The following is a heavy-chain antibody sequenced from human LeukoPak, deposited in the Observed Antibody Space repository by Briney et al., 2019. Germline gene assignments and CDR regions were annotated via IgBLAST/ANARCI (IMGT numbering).Heavy chain of an antibody. CDR1: GYTFTSYA. Sequence: GASVKVSCKASGYTFTSYAMHWVRQAPGQRLEWMGWINAGNGNTKYSQKFQGRVTITRDTSASTAYMELSSLRSEDTAVYYCARGGAEFAGGYGSGSYLFGRGDYYYNGMDVWGQGTTVTVSS. CDR2: INAGNGNT. J-gene: IGHJ6*02. D-gene: IGHD3-10*01. CDR3: ARGGAEFAGGYGSGSYLFGRGDYYYNGMDV. V-gene: IGHV1-3*01.